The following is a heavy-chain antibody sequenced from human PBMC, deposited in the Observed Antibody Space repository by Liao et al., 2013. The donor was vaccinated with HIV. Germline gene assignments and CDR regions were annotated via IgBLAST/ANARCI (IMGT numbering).Heavy chain of an antibody. CDR3: ARQLQYDFDY. Sequence: QLQLQESGPGLVKPSETLSLTCTVSGGSISSSSYYWGWIRQPPGKGLEWIGSIYYSGSTYYNPSLKSRVTISVDTSKNQFSLKLSSVTAADTAVYYCARQLQYDFDYWAREPWSPSPQ. CDR2: IYYSGST. D-gene: IGHD4-11*01. J-gene: IGHJ4*02. V-gene: IGHV4-39*07. CDR1: GGSISSSSYY.